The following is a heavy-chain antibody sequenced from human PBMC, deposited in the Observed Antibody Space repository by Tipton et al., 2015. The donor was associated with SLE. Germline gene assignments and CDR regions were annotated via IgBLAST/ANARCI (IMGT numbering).Heavy chain of an antibody. Sequence: SLRLSCAASGFTFSNYAMHWVRQAPGKGLEWVAVISYDGSNKYYADSVKGRFTISRDNSKNTLYLQMNSLRAEDTAVYYCARAIAARVAFDIWGQGTMVTVSS. CDR2: ISYDGSNK. CDR1: GFTFSNYA. V-gene: IGHV3-30*04. CDR3: ARAIAARVAFDI. D-gene: IGHD6-13*01. J-gene: IGHJ3*02.